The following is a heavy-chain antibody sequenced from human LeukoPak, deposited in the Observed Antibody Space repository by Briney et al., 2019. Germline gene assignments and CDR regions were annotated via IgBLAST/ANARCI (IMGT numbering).Heavy chain of an antibody. CDR2: IYYTGTT. D-gene: IGHD1/OR15-1a*01. J-gene: IGHJ4*02. V-gene: IGHV4-30-4*01. CDR1: GGSVSSGDYY. CDR3: ARAAQNWNNAPYFDF. Sequence: SQTLSLTCTVSGGSVSSGDYYWSWIRQHPGKGLEWIGYIYYTGTTYYNPSLKSRLTISLDTSKNQFSLELTSVTAADTAVYYCARAAQNWNNAPYFDFWGQETLVTVSS.